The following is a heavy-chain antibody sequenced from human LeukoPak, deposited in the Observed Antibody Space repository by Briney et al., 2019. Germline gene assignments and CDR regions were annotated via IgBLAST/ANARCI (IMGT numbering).Heavy chain of an antibody. J-gene: IGHJ4*02. CDR3: AKGGYSSSWFFDY. V-gene: IGHV3-23*01. CDR1: GFTFSSYS. CDR2: ISGSGGST. D-gene: IGHD6-13*01. Sequence: GGSLRLSCAASGFTFSSYSMNWVRQAPGKGLEWVSAISGSGGSTYYADSVKGRFTISRDNSKNTLYLQMNSLRAEDTAVYYCAKGGYSSSWFFDYWGQGTLVTVSS.